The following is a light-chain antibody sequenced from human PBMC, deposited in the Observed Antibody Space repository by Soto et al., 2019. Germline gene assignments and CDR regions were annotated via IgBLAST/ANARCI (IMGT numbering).Light chain of an antibody. CDR1: QSISSW. CDR3: QQYNSYSWT. Sequence: DIQITQSPSTLSASVGDRVTITCRASQSISSWLAWYQQKPGKAPKLLIYKASSLESGVPSRFSGSGSGTEFTLTISSLQPDDFATYYCQQYNSYSWTFGPGTKVDIK. CDR2: KAS. J-gene: IGKJ3*01. V-gene: IGKV1-5*03.